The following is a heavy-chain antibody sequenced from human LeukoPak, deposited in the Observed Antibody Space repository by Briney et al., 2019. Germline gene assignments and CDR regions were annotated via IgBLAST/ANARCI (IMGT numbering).Heavy chain of an antibody. V-gene: IGHV3-53*05. CDR2: IYSGGGI. D-gene: IGHD3-3*01. CDR3: ARGDFWSGYYTGLY. Sequence: PGGSLRLSCAASGFTVSSNYMSCVRQAPGKGLEWVSVIYSGGGIYYADSVKGRFIISRDNSKNTLYLQMNSLRDEDTAVYYCARGDFWSGYYTGLYWGQGTLVTVSS. CDR1: GFTVSSNY. J-gene: IGHJ4*02.